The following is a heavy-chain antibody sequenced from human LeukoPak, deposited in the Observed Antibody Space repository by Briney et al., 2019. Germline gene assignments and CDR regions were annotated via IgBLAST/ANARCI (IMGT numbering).Heavy chain of an antibody. Sequence: SETLSLTCSVSGGSISYSSYYWGWIRQPPGKGPEWIGSIYYTGSSYYNPSLKSRVTISVDTSKNQFSLKLSSVTAADTAVYYCASQRGYYYDSSGSSTLFDYWGQGTLVTVSS. D-gene: IGHD3-22*01. CDR1: GGSISYSSYY. CDR3: ASQRGYYYDSSGSSTLFDY. J-gene: IGHJ4*02. CDR2: IYYTGSS. V-gene: IGHV4-39*01.